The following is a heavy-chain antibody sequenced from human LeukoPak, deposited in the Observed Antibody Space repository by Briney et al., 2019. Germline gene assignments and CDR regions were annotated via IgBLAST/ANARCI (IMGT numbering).Heavy chain of an antibody. Sequence: GASVKVSCKASGGTFSSYAISWVRQAPARGLEWMGGIIPIFGTANYAQKFQGRVTITADKSTSTAYMELSSLRSEDTAVYYCANLGESPDYYYYGMDVWGKGTTVTVSS. J-gene: IGHJ6*04. CDR3: ANLGESPDYYYYGMDV. V-gene: IGHV1-69*06. CDR2: IIPIFGTA. CDR1: GGTFSSYA.